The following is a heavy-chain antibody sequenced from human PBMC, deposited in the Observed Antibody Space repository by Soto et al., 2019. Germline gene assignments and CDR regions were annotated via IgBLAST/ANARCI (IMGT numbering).Heavy chain of an antibody. D-gene: IGHD6-19*01. CDR1: GYTFTSYY. CDR3: ARAVAVAADFDY. CDR2: INPSGGST. J-gene: IGHJ4*02. V-gene: IGHV1-46*01. Sequence: GSVKVSCKASGYTFTSYYMHWVRQAPGQGLEWMGIINPSGGSTSYAQKFQGRVTMTRDTSTSTVYMELSSLRSEDTAVYYCARAVAVAADFDYWGQGTLVTVSS.